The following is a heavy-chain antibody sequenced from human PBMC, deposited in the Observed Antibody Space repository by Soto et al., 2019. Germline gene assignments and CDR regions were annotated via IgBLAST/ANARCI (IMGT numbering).Heavy chain of an antibody. V-gene: IGHV5-51*01. J-gene: IGHJ6*02. D-gene: IGHD3-22*01. Sequence: CKGSGYSFTSYWIGWVRHMPGKGLEWMGIIYPGDSDTRYSPSFQGQVTISADKSISAAYLQWSSLKASDTAMYYCARGGYGYYYYYGMDVWGQGTTVTVSS. CDR3: ARGGYGYYYYYGMDV. CDR2: IYPGDSDT. CDR1: GYSFTSYW.